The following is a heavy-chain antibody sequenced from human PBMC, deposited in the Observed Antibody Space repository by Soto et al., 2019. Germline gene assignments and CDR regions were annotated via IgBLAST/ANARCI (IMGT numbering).Heavy chain of an antibody. V-gene: IGHV3-23*01. D-gene: IGHD2-15*01. J-gene: IGHJ3*02. CDR2: ISGSGGST. Sequence: GGSLRLSCAASGFTFSSYAMSWVRQAPGKGLEWVSAISGSGGSTYYADSVKGRFTISRDNSKNTLYLQMNSLRAEDTAVYYCARLQVAATQGVAAFDIWGQGTMVTVSS. CDR1: GFTFSSYA. CDR3: ARLQVAATQGVAAFDI.